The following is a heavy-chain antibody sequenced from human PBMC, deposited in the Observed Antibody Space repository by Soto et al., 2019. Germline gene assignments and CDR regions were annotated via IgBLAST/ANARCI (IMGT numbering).Heavy chain of an antibody. CDR3: ASGAAAGTLYGAFDI. Sequence: QVQLVQSGAEVKKPGSSVKVSCKASGGTFSRYTISWVRQAPGQGLEWMGRIIPILGIANYAKKFQGRVTITVDKSTSTAYMELSSLRSEDTAVYYCASGAAAGTLYGAFDIWGQGTMVTVS. V-gene: IGHV1-69*02. D-gene: IGHD6-13*01. CDR2: IIPILGIA. CDR1: GGTFSRYT. J-gene: IGHJ3*02.